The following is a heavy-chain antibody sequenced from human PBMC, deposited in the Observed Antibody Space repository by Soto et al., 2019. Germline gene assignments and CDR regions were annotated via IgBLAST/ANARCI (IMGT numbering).Heavy chain of an antibody. Sequence: EVQLLESGGGLVQPGGSLRLSCAASGFTFSSYAMRWVRQAPVKGLEWVSAISGSGGSTYYADSVKGRFTISRDNSKNTLYLQMNSLRAEDTAVYYGARRGSGSHYDDWGQGTLVTVSS. J-gene: IGHJ4*02. D-gene: IGHD1-26*01. CDR1: GFTFSSYA. CDR2: ISGSGGST. V-gene: IGHV3-23*01. CDR3: ARRGSGSHYDD.